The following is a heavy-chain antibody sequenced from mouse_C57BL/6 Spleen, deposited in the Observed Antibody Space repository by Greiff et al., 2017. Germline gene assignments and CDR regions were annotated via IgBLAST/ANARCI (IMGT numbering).Heavy chain of an antibody. J-gene: IGHJ2*01. Sequence: QVHVKQPGAELVKPGASVKLSCKASGYTFTSYWMHWVKQRPGQGLEWIGMIHPNSGSTNYNEKFKSKATLTVDKSSSTAYMQLSSLTSEDSAVYYCAREATVVAREDYFDYWGQGTTLTVSS. D-gene: IGHD1-1*01. CDR2: IHPNSGST. CDR3: AREATVVAREDYFDY. CDR1: GYTFTSYW. V-gene: IGHV1-64*01.